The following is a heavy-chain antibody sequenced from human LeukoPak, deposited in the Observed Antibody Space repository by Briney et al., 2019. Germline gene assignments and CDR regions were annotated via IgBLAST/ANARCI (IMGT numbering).Heavy chain of an antibody. D-gene: IGHD2-2*01. CDR2: INPNSGGT. CDR3: AREYCSSTSCYGPWNNWFDP. J-gene: IGHJ5*02. Sequence: ASVKVSCKASGYTFTGYYMHWVRQAPGQGLEWMGWINPNSGGTNYAQRFQGRVTMTRDTSISTAYMELSRLRSDDTAVYYCAREYCSSTSCYGPWNNWFDPWGQGTLVTVPS. V-gene: IGHV1-2*02. CDR1: GYTFTGYY.